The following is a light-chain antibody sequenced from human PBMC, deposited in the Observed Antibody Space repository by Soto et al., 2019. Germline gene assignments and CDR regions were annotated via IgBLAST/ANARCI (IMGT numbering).Light chain of an antibody. CDR2: DVS. CDR3: CSYAGSDTAV. J-gene: IGLJ7*01. Sequence: SALTQPRSVSGSPGQSVTISCTGTSSDVGGYNYVSWYQQHPGKAPKLMIYDVSKRPSGVPDRFSGSKSGNTASLTISGLQAEDEADSYCCSYAGSDTAVFGGGTQLTVL. CDR1: SSDVGGYNY. V-gene: IGLV2-11*01.